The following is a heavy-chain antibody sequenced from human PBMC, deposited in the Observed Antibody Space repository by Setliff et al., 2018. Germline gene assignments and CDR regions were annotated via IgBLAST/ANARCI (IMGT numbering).Heavy chain of an antibody. V-gene: IGHV3-33*03. D-gene: IGHD3-22*01. J-gene: IGHJ6*03. CDR1: GFTFSNPA. CDR3: ARSMFSGYLPLGGKYSMDV. CDR2: IWSDGNTT. Sequence: GGSLRLSCATXGFTFSNPAMKGARQAPGKGLDWVAMIWSDGNTTYYADSVKGRFSMSRDISRHTLYLQMNRLTVEDTAVYYCARSMFSGYLPLGGKYSMDVWGKGTMVTVSS.